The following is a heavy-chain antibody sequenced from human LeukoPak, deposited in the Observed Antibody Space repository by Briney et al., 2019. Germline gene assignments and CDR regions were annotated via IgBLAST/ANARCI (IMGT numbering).Heavy chain of an antibody. J-gene: IGHJ4*02. CDR2: IYYSGST. CDR1: GASISSGDYY. Sequence: SETLSLTCTVSGASISSGDYYWSWIRQPPGKGLEWIGYIYYSGSTYYNPSLKSRVTISVDTSKNQFSLKLSSVTAADTAVYYCASAYYYDSSGHFDYWGQGTLVTVSS. CDR3: ASAYYYDSSGHFDY. V-gene: IGHV4-30-4*01. D-gene: IGHD3-22*01.